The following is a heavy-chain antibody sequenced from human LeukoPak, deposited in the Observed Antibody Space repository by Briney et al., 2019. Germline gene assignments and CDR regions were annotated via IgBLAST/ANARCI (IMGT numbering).Heavy chain of an antibody. CDR3: AKLRYSSGWFDY. CDR2: ISGGGGST. D-gene: IGHD6-19*01. J-gene: IGHJ4*02. V-gene: IGHV3-23*01. Sequence: GGSLRLSCVASGFTFSSYAMSWVRQAPGKGLEWASAISGGGGSTYYADSVKGRFTISRDNSENTLYLQMNSLRAEDTAVYYCAKLRYSSGWFDYWGQGTLVTVSS. CDR1: GFTFSSYA.